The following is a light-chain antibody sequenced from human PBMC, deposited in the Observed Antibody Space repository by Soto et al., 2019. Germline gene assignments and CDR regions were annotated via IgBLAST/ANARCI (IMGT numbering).Light chain of an antibody. Sequence: DIQMTQSPSSLSASVADRVTITCRASQTISKYLNWYQQQPGKAPKLLINAASSLQSGVPSRFSGGGFGTDFTLTISGLQPADFATYYCQQSYSFPPTFGPGTKVDIK. J-gene: IGKJ3*01. V-gene: IGKV1-39*01. CDR1: QTISKY. CDR3: QQSYSFPPT. CDR2: AAS.